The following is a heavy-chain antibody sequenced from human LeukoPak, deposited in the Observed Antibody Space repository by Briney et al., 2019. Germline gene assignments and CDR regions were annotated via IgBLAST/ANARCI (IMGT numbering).Heavy chain of an antibody. CDR2: ISWNSGSI. Sequence: GRSLRLSCAASGFTFDDYAMHWVRQAPGKGLEWVSGISWNSGSIGYADSVKGRFTISRDNAKNSLYLQMNSLRAEDTALYYCAKGGGSYLVDAFDIWGQGTMVTVSS. V-gene: IGHV3-9*01. CDR3: AKGGGSYLVDAFDI. CDR1: GFTFDDYA. D-gene: IGHD1-26*01. J-gene: IGHJ3*02.